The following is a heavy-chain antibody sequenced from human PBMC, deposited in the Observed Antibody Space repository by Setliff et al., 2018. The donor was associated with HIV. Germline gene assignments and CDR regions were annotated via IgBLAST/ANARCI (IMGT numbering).Heavy chain of an antibody. J-gene: IGHJ5*02. D-gene: IGHD3-3*01. CDR2: INEDATET. V-gene: IGHV3-7*03. CDR1: GFSISTYW. Sequence: GGSLRLSCAASGFSISTYWMNWVRQAPGRGLEWVANINEDATETYYVDSVKGRFTISRDNAKNTVTLQMNSLRAEDTAVYFCARVLLITNAVYGVVSNRFDPWGRGSQVTVSS. CDR3: ARVLLITNAVYGVVSNRFDP.